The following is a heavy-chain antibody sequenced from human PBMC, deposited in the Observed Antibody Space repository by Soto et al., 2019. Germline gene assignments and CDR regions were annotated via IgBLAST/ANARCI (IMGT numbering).Heavy chain of an antibody. CDR1: GGSISTGDYF. V-gene: IGHV4-30-4*01. Sequence: SETLSLTCTVSGGSISTGDYFWSWIRQPPGKGLEWIGYIYYTGSTFYNPSLRSRVTISVDRSKNQFSLKLSSVTAADTAVYYCARVNTMIFYYFDYWGQGTRVTVSS. J-gene: IGHJ4*02. CDR3: ARVNTMIFYYFDY. CDR2: IYYTGST. D-gene: IGHD3-22*01.